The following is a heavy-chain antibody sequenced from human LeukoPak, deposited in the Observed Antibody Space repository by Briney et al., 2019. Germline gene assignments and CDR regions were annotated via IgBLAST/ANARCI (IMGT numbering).Heavy chain of an antibody. D-gene: IGHD4-17*01. Sequence: ASETLSLTCTVSGGSISSGDYYWSWIRQPPGKGLEWIGYIYYSGSTYYNPSLKSRVTISVDTSKNQFSLKLSSVTAADTAVYYCASYGDYAWFDPWGQGTLVTVSS. V-gene: IGHV4-30-4*01. CDR2: IYYSGST. J-gene: IGHJ5*02. CDR1: GGSISSGDYY. CDR3: ASYGDYAWFDP.